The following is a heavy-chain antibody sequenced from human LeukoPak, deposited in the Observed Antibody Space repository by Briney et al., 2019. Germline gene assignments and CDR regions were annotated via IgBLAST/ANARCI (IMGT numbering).Heavy chain of an antibody. CDR2: IIPIFGTA. D-gene: IGHD3-3*01. Sequence: SVKVSCKASGGTFSSYAISWVRQAPGRGLEWMGRIIPIFGTANYAQKFQGRVTITADKSTSTAYMELSSLRSEDTAVYYCARALRSYYDFWSGQTDYWGQGTLVTVSS. CDR1: GGTFSSYA. CDR3: ARALRSYYDFWSGQTDY. V-gene: IGHV1-69*06. J-gene: IGHJ4*02.